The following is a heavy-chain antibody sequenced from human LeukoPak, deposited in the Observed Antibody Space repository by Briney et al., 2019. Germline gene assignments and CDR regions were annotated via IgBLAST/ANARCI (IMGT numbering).Heavy chain of an antibody. Sequence: PGGSLRLSCGASGFTFSTCPIHWVRQAPGKGREWVANINRDGSERYYVDSVKGRFTMSRDNANNSLYLQMSSLTVEDTAVYFCARDRGPNSSGWLNWYFDLWGRGTLVTVS. CDR2: INRDGSER. CDR1: GFTFSTCP. CDR3: ARDRGPNSSGWLNWYFDL. V-gene: IGHV3-7*03. D-gene: IGHD6-19*01. J-gene: IGHJ2*01.